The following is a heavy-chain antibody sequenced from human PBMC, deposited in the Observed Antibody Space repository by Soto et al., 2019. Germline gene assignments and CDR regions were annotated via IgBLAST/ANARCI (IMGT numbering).Heavy chain of an antibody. CDR3: SGGVGDAF. Sequence: EVHLVESGGGLVQTGGSLRLSCAIFESTVSRDWMNWVRQAPGKGLEWVAHINQDGSEKYYVDSVKGRFTISRDNAKKSLYLQMNSLRAGDTAMYYCSGGVGDAFWGQGTLVTVSS. CDR1: ESTVSRDW. J-gene: IGHJ4*02. D-gene: IGHD1-26*01. V-gene: IGHV3-7*04. CDR2: INQDGSEK.